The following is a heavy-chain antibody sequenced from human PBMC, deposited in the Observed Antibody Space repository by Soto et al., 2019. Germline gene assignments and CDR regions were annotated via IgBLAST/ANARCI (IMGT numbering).Heavy chain of an antibody. CDR3: AKDQGIAASHGID. Sequence: QVQLVESWGGVVQPGRSLRLSCAASGFTFNNYGMHWVRQAPGKGLEWVATISNDGSDKYYADSVKGRLTISRDNSKNTVYLQMNSLRAEETAVSYCAKDQGIAASHGIDWGQGTMVTVSS. CDR2: ISNDGSDK. J-gene: IGHJ3*01. D-gene: IGHD6-13*01. V-gene: IGHV3-30*18. CDR1: GFTFNNYG.